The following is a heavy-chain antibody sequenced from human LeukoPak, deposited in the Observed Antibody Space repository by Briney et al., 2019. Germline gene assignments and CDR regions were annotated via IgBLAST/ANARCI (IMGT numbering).Heavy chain of an antibody. J-gene: IGHJ4*02. D-gene: IGHD2-15*01. Sequence: SETLSLTCTVSGDSMSTYYWNWIRQSAGKGLEWIGRIYTTGSTTYNPSLKNRVTLSVDTSKNHFSLRLSSVMAAHTAVYYCARADCSGGYCYFFDYWGQGTLVTVSS. V-gene: IGHV4-4*07. CDR1: GDSMSTYY. CDR2: IYTTGST. CDR3: ARADCSGGYCYFFDY.